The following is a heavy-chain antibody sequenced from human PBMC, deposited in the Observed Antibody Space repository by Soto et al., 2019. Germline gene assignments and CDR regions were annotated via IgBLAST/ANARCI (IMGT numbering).Heavy chain of an antibody. D-gene: IGHD3-22*01. CDR3: ARGLHYDSIALDDY. V-gene: IGHV1-69*02. CDR2: IIPILGIA. Sequence: QVQLVQSGAEVKKPGSSVKVSCKASGGTFSSYIINWVRQAPGQGLEWMGRIIPILGIAKYAQKFQGRVAITADKSTSTAYMERSSLRSEDTAVYYCARGLHYDSIALDDYWGQGTLVTVSS. J-gene: IGHJ4*02. CDR1: GGTFSSYI.